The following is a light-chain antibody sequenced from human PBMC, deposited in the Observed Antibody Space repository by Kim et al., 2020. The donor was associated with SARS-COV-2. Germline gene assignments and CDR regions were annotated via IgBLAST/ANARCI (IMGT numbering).Light chain of an antibody. Sequence: SSELTQDPALSVALGQTVRITCQGDSLRQYYGSWYQQRPGQAPILVISANNTRPSGLPDRFSGSTSGNTASLTITGAQAEDEADYYCSSRDSGGYVIFGGGTQLTVL. V-gene: IGLV3-19*01. CDR2: ANN. CDR1: SLRQYY. CDR3: SSRDSGGYVI. J-gene: IGLJ2*01.